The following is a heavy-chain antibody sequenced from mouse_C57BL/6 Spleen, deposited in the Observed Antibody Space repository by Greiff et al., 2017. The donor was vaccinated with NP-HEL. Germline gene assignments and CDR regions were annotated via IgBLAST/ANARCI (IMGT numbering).Heavy chain of an antibody. V-gene: IGHV1-50*01. Sequence: VQLQQPGAELVKPGASVKLSKASGYTFTSYWMQWVKQRPGQGLEWIGEIDPSDSYTNYNQKFKGKATLTVDTSSSPAYMQLSSLTSEDSAVYYCARSGSNYVSRFDYWGQGTTLTVSS. CDR2: IDPSDSYT. CDR3: ARSGSNYVSRFDY. CDR1: GYTFTSYW. D-gene: IGHD2-5*01. J-gene: IGHJ2*01.